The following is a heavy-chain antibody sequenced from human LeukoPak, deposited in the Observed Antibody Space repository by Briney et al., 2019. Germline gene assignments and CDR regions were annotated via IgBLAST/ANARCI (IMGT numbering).Heavy chain of an antibody. V-gene: IGHV1-24*01. J-gene: IGHJ6*03. D-gene: IGHD2-2*01. Sequence: AASVKVSCKVSGYTLTELSMHWVRQAPGKGLEWMGGFDPEDGETIYAQKFQGRVTMTEDTSTDTAYMELSSLRSEDAAVYYCATSGPRMGVVPAAMDYYYYMDVWGKGTTVTVSS. CDR3: ATSGPRMGVVPAAMDYYYYMDV. CDR2: FDPEDGET. CDR1: GYTLTELS.